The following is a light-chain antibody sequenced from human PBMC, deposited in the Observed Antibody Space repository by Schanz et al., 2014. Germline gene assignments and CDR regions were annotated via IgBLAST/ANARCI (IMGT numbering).Light chain of an antibody. CDR1: SSDVGNYNL. Sequence: QSALTQPASVSGSPGQSITISCTGASSDVGNYNLVSWYQQHPGKAPKLMIYEGSKRPSGVSDRFSGSKSVNTASLTISGRQPEYEFEYYCQSFDIRMSGYVVFGGGTKLTVL. CDR2: EGS. CDR3: QSFDIRMSGYVV. V-gene: IGLV2-14*02. J-gene: IGLJ2*01.